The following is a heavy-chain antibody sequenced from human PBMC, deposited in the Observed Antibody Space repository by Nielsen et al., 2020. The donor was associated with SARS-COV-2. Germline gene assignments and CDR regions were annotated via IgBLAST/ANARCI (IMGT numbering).Heavy chain of an antibody. Sequence: SVKVSCKASGDTFSISGFTWVRQAPGQGLESMGRIIPKLNVTNYAQNLQGRVTITADKSTSTVYMDLRSLRSEDTAVYYCAYYYYDSSGYYYFDYWGQGTLVTVSS. CDR2: IIPKLNVT. CDR1: GDTFSISG. V-gene: IGHV1-69*04. J-gene: IGHJ4*02. D-gene: IGHD3-22*01. CDR3: AYYYYDSSGYYYFDY.